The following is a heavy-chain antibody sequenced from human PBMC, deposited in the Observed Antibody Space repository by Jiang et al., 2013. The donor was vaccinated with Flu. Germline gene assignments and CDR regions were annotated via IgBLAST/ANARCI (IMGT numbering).Heavy chain of an antibody. Sequence: AQKFQGRVSMTRDTSTSTVYMELSSLRSEDTAVYYCARAPNYDFCSRCAVFDIWGQGTMVTVSS. CDR3: ARAPNYDFCSRCAVFDI. D-gene: IGHD3-3*01. J-gene: IGHJ3*02. V-gene: IGHV1-46*01.